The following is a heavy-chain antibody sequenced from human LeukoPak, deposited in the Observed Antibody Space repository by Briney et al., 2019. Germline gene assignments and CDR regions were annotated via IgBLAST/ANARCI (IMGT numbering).Heavy chain of an antibody. CDR2: ISGSGGST. CDR1: GFTFSSYA. V-gene: IGHV3-23*01. Sequence: GRSLRLSCAASGFTFSSYAMSWVRQAPGKGLEWVSAISGSGGSTYYADSVKGRFTISRDNSKYALYLQMNSLRAEDTAVYYCAIAAHNYDSSGYYCHWGQGTLVTVSS. D-gene: IGHD3-22*01. J-gene: IGHJ4*02. CDR3: AIAAHNYDSSGYYCH.